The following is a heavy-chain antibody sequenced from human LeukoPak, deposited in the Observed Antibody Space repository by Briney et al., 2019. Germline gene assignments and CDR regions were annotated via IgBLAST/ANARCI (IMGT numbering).Heavy chain of an antibody. D-gene: IGHD1-26*01. CDR3: ANFVGATLSFDY. J-gene: IGHJ4*02. CDR1: GFTLSSYG. CDR2: IRYDGSNK. V-gene: IGHV3-30*02. Sequence: GGSLRLSCAASGFTLSSYGMHCVRQAPGKGLECAAFIRYDGSNKYYADSVKGRFTISRDNSKNTLYLQMNSLRAEDTAVYYCANFVGATLSFDYWGQGTLVTVSS.